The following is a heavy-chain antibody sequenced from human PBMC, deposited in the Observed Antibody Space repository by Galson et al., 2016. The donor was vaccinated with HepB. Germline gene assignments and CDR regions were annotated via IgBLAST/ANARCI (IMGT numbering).Heavy chain of an antibody. CDR3: ARDGGIRLAYGSDV. CDR1: GGSITSNER. D-gene: IGHD6-13*01. V-gene: IGHV4-4*02. J-gene: IGHJ6*02. Sequence: SETLSLTCAVSGGSITSNERWTWVRQSAGKGLEWSGEVSLRGRTTYNPSLNNRVSISLDKAKNPMSLEVTAVTAADTGVYFCARDGGIRLAYGSDVWGQGTTVTVSS. CDR2: VSLRGRT.